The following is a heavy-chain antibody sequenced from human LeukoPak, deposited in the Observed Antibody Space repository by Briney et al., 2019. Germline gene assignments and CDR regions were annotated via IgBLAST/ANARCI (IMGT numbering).Heavy chain of an antibody. J-gene: IGHJ6*02. CDR3: ARDPYGSGSYHYYYYGMDV. Sequence: GGSLRLSCAASGFTFSSYAMHWVRQAPGKGLEWVAVISYDGSNKYYADSVKGRFTISRDNSKNTLYLQMSSLRAEDTAVYYCARDPYGSGSYHYYYYGMDVWGQGTTVTVSS. CDR1: GFTFSSYA. D-gene: IGHD3-10*01. V-gene: IGHV3-30-3*01. CDR2: ISYDGSNK.